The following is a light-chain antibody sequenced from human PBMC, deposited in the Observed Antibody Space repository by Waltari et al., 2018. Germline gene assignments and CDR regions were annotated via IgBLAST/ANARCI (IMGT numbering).Light chain of an antibody. Sequence: DIQMTQSPSSLSASVGDRVIITCRASQSISGYLNWYQQKPGKAPKVLIYATSSLQSGVPSRFSGSGSGTDFTLTISSLQPEDFATYYCQQSYRTPPLTFGGGTKVEIK. CDR1: QSISGY. CDR2: ATS. CDR3: QQSYRTPPLT. J-gene: IGKJ4*01. V-gene: IGKV1-39*01.